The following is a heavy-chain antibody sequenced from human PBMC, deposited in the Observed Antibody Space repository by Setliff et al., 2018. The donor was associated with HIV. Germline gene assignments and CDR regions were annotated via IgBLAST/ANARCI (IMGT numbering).Heavy chain of an antibody. CDR2: IYYSGST. Sequence: SETLSLTCTVSGGSISSTSYYWVWIRQPPGKGLEWIGSIYYSGSTYYNPSLKSRVTISVDTSKNQFSLKLSSVIAADTAVYYCASSLAGRTDCWGQGTLGTVSS. D-gene: IGHD6-6*01. J-gene: IGHJ4*02. CDR3: ASSLAGRTDC. V-gene: IGHV4-39*07. CDR1: GGSISSTSYY.